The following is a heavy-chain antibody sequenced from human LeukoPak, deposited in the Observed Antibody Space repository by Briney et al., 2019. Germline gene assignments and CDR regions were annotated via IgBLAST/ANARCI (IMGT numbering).Heavy chain of an antibody. CDR3: ARGQRTDIVVVPAARGSSWFDP. J-gene: IGHJ5*02. Sequence: SETLSLTCAVYGGSFGGYYWSWIRQPPGKGLEWIGEINHSGSTNYNPSLKSRVTISVDTSKNQFSLKLSSVTAADTAVYYCARGQRTDIVVVPAARGSSWFDPWGQGTLVTVSS. D-gene: IGHD2-2*01. CDR2: INHSGST. CDR1: GGSFGGYY. V-gene: IGHV4-34*01.